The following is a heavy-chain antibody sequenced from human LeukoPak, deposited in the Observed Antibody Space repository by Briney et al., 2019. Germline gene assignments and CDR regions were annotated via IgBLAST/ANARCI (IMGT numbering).Heavy chain of an antibody. V-gene: IGHV4-61*02. Sequence: SQTLSLTCTVSGGSISSGTYYWNWIRQPAGKGLEWIGRIYTSGNTNYHPSLKSRVTISVDTSKNQFSLKLSSVTAADTAVYYCARGGSDEKDYFDYWGQGTLVTVSS. J-gene: IGHJ4*02. CDR2: IYTSGNT. CDR1: GGSISSGTYY. CDR3: ARGGSDEKDYFDY.